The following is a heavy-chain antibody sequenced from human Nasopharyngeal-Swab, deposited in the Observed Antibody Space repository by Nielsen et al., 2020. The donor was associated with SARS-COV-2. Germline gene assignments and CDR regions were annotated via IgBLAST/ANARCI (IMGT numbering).Heavy chain of an antibody. Sequence: WVRQAPGQGLEWMGRIIPILGIANYAQKFQGRVTITADKSTSTAYMELSSLRSEDTAVYYCARYNWNVPALGYYYGMDVWCQGTTVTVSS. CDR3: ARYNWNVPALGYYYGMDV. J-gene: IGHJ6*02. CDR2: IIPILGIA. D-gene: IGHD1-1*01. V-gene: IGHV1-69*02.